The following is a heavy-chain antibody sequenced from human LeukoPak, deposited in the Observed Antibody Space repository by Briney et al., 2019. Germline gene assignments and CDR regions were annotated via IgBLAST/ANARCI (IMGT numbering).Heavy chain of an antibody. D-gene: IGHD5-18*01. CDR3: ARASYSYGTIDY. J-gene: IGHJ4*02. V-gene: IGHV3-21*01. CDR2: ISSSSSYI. Sequence: GGSLRLSCAASGFTFSSYGMNWVRQAPGKGLEWVSSISSSSSYIYYADSVKGRFTISRDNAKNSLYLQMNSLRAEDTAVYYCARASYSYGTIDYWGQGTLVTVSS. CDR1: GFTFSSYG.